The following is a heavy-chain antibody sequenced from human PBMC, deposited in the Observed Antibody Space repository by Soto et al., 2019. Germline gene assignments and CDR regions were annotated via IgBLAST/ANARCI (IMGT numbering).Heavy chain of an antibody. Sequence: QVQLVQSWAEVKKPGASVKVSCKASGYTFTSYDINWVRQATGQGIECMGWMNPNSGNTGYAHKFQGRVTMTRNTSISTAYMELSSMRSDDTAVYYCARVRVVRVVIITEAAYCGHGTLVTVSS. CDR3: ARVRVVRVVIITEAAY. V-gene: IGHV1-8*01. D-gene: IGHD3-10*01. CDR1: GYTFTSYD. CDR2: MNPNSGNT. J-gene: IGHJ4*01.